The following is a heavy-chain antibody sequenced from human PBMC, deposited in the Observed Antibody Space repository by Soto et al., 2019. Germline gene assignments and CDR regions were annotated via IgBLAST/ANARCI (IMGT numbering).Heavy chain of an antibody. J-gene: IGHJ6*02. V-gene: IGHV1-58*01. D-gene: IGHD3-10*01. CDR3: AADQRGRRHYDYGMDV. Sequence: GASVKVSCKASGFTFNNSAVQWVRQARGQRLEWIGWIVVGSGNTNYAQKFQERVTITRDMSTSTAYMELSSLRSEDTAVYYCAADQRGRRHYDYGMDVWGQGTTVTVSS. CDR2: IVVGSGNT. CDR1: GFTFNNSA.